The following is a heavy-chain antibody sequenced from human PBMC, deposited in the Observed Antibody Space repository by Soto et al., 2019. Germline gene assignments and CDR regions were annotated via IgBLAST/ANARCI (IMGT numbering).Heavy chain of an antibody. J-gene: IGHJ5*02. Sequence: QVQLVQSGAEVKKPGSSVKVSCKASGGTFSSYAISWVRQAPGQGLEWMGGIIPIFGTANYAQKFQGRVTITADESTGTASMGLTSLRAEDTGVYYWARGEGAFDPWGQGALVTVSS. CDR3: ARGEGAFDP. CDR2: IIPIFGTA. CDR1: GGTFSSYA. D-gene: IGHD1-26*01. V-gene: IGHV1-69*12.